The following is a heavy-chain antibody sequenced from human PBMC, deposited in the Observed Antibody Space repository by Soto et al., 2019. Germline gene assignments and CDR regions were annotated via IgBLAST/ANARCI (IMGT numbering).Heavy chain of an antibody. J-gene: IGHJ4*02. D-gene: IGHD3-9*01. CDR3: ASTYYDILTGSGGPFDY. CDR2: ISYDGSNK. V-gene: IGHV3-30*03. Sequence: GGSLRLSCAASGFTFSTYGMHWVRQAPGKGLEWVAVISYDGSNKYYADSVKGRFTISRDNSKNTLYLQMNSLRAEDTAVYYCASTYYDILTGSGGPFDYWGQGTLVTVSS. CDR1: GFTFSTYG.